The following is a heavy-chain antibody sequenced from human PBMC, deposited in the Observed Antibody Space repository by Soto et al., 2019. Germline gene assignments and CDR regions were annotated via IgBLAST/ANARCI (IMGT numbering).Heavy chain of an antibody. CDR3: ARRPLTSNSSSCSYVMAV. CDR1: GYIFTHYW. V-gene: IGHV5-51*01. D-gene: IGHD6-13*01. Sequence: PGESLKISCEASGYIFTHYWIGWVRQMPGKGLEWMGYVYPDDPDTRYSPSFRGHVTISADKSISTAYLQWSSLKASDTAMYYCARRPLTSNSSSCSYVMAVPGQGTTVPGS. CDR2: VYPDDPDT. J-gene: IGHJ6*02.